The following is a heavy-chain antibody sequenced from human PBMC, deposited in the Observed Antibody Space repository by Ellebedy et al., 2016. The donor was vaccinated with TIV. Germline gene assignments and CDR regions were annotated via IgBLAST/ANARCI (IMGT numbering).Heavy chain of an antibody. Sequence: AASVKVSCKASAYPFPNYGVSWVRQAPGQGLEWVGWISAYNGNTKYGQKFQGRISLTTDTSMGTAYMELRSLRSDDTGVYFCARDVPADAAALLDYWGQGTRVTVSS. CDR1: AYPFPNYG. D-gene: IGHD2-2*01. CDR2: ISAYNGNT. CDR3: ARDVPADAAALLDY. J-gene: IGHJ4*02. V-gene: IGHV1-18*04.